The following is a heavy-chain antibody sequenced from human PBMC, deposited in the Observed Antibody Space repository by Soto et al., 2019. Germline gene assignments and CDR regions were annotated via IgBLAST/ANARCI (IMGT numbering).Heavy chain of an antibody. CDR1: GFTFSSYA. Sequence: PGGSLRLSCAASGFTFSSYAMSWVRQAPGKGLEWVSVISSSGGTTFYADSVKGRFTISRDNSKNTLYLQMNGLRAEDTAVYYCAKRKSTVTGKVYLDYWGRGSLVTVSS. CDR3: AKRKSTVTGKVYLDY. D-gene: IGHD6-19*01. V-gene: IGHV3-23*01. CDR2: ISSSGGTT. J-gene: IGHJ4*02.